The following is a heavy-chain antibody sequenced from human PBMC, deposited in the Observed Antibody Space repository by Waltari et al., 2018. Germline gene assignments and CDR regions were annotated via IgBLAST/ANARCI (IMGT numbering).Heavy chain of an antibody. CDR1: GYTFTSFA. Sequence: QVQLVQSGAEVKKPGASVKVSCKASGYTFTSFAMHWVRQAPGQRLEWMGWINASHGNTKCAQKFQGRVTITRDTSASTAYMELSSLRSKDTAVHYCARGDYSNYELDYGGQGTLVTVSS. D-gene: IGHD4-4*01. CDR2: INASHGNT. J-gene: IGHJ4*02. CDR3: ARGDYSNYELDY. V-gene: IGHV1-3*01.